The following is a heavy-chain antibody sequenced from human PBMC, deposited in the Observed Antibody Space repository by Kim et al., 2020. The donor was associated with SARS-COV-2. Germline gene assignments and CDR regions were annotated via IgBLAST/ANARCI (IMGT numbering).Heavy chain of an antibody. CDR3: ARGWQSAARGNWCDP. CDR2: ISGGADHI. Sequence: GGSLRLSCAASGFTFSDYYMSWIRQAPGKGLEWISYISGGADHIYYGDSVKGRFTISRDNAKKSLYLQMNSLRAEDTAIYHCARGWQSAARGNWCDPWG. V-gene: IGHV3-11*01. D-gene: IGHD6-6*01. CDR1: GFTFSDYY. J-gene: IGHJ5*02.